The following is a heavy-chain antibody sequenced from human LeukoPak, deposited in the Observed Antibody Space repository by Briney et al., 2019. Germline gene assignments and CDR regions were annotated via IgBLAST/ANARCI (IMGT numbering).Heavy chain of an antibody. CDR2: ISPLLGAS. D-gene: IGHD3-9*01. CDR3: ATYDVLTGFEY. V-gene: IGHV1-69*01. J-gene: IGHJ4*02. CDR1: GGTFSDYV. Sequence: SSVKVSCKASGGTFSDYVISWVRQAPGQGLNWMGGISPLLGASKHTQNFHDIVTITADESTTTAYMELSDLRSADTAVYYCATYDVLTGFEYWGQGTLVTVSS.